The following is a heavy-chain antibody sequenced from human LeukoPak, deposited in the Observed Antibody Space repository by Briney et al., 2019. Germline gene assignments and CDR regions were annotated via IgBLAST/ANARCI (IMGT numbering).Heavy chain of an antibody. CDR2: IYYSGST. CDR3: ARDPFGDAFDI. CDR1: GGTISSGGYY. D-gene: IGHD3-10*01. V-gene: IGHV4-31*03. Sequence: SQTLSLTCTVSGGTISSGGYYWSWIRQHPGKGLEWIGYIYYSGSTYYNPSLKSRVTISVDTSKNQFSLRLSSVTAADTAVYYCARDPFGDAFDIWGQGTMVTVS. J-gene: IGHJ3*02.